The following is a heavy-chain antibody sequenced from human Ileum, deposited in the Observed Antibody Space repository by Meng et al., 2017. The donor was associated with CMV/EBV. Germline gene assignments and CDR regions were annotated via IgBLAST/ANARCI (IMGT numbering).Heavy chain of an antibody. CDR2: INSDGSST. J-gene: IGHJ4*02. CDR3: ARGTQYLDY. D-gene: IGHD4-11*01. Sequence: GESLKTTCAASGFTFSSYWMHWVRQAPGKGLVWVSRINSDGSSTSYADSVKGRFTISRDNAKNTLYLQMNSLRAEDTAVYYCARGTQYLDYWGQGTLVTVSS. CDR1: GFTFSSYW. V-gene: IGHV3-74*01.